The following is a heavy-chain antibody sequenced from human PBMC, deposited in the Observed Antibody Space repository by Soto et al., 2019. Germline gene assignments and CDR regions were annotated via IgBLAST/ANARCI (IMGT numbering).Heavy chain of an antibody. CDR2: ISGSGGST. V-gene: IGHV3-23*01. J-gene: IGHJ5*02. CDR1: GFTFSSYA. Sequence: EVQLLESGGGLVQPGGSLRLSCAASGFTFSSYAMSWVRQAPGKGLEWVSAISGSGGSTYYADSVKGRFTISRDNSKNTLYLQMNSLRAEDTAVYYCAKGNSGIQLWLLHRVERDWFDPWGQGTLVTVSS. CDR3: AKGNSGIQLWLLHRVERDWFDP. D-gene: IGHD5-18*01.